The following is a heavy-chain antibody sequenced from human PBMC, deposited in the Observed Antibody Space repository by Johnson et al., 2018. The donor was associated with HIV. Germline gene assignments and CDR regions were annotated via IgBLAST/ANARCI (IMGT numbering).Heavy chain of an antibody. D-gene: IGHD6-19*01. V-gene: IGHV3-30*19. CDR1: GFTFSSFG. J-gene: IGHJ3*02. CDR2: VSYDGSER. CDR3: ARDLAGHNAFDI. Sequence: QVQLVESGGGLVQPGGSLRLSCAASGFTFSSFGMHWVRQAPGKGLEWVAVVSYDGSERYYGDSVKGRFTISRDNSRNTLYLEMNSLRAEDTAVYYCARDLAGHNAFDIWGQGTMVTVSS.